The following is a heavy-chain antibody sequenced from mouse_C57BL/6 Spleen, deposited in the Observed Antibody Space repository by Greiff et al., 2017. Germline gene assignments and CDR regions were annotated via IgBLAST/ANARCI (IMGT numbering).Heavy chain of an antibody. CDR1: GFTFSDYG. Sequence: EVKLVESGGGLVQPGGSLKLSCAASGFTFSDYGMAWVRQAPRTGPEWVAFISNLAYSIYYADTVTGRFTISRENAKNTLYLEMSSLRAEDTAMYYCARHEAGFAYWGQGTLVTVAA. J-gene: IGHJ3*01. CDR3: ARHEAGFAY. CDR2: ISNLAYSI. D-gene: IGHD3-2*02. V-gene: IGHV5-15*04.